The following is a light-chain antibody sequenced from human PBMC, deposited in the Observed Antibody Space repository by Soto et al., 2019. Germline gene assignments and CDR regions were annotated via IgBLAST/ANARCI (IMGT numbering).Light chain of an antibody. CDR3: CSYSSSITLVV. J-gene: IGLJ2*01. CDR2: DVT. CDR1: SSDVGGYSY. V-gene: IGLV2-14*01. Sequence: QSALTQPASVSGSPGQSITISCTGTSSDVGGYSYVSWYQQHPGRAPKLMIYDVTTRPSGVSDRFSGSKSGNTASLTISGLQAEDEADYYCCSYSSSITLVVFGGGTKLTVL.